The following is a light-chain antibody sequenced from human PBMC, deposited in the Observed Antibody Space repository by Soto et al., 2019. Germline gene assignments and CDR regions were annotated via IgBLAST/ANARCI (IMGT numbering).Light chain of an antibody. CDR3: NSYTNTAARV. Sequence: QSALTQPASVSGSPGQSITISCTVTSSDVGAHNFVSWYQQHPGKAPKLMIYEVSNRPSGVSDRFSGSKSGNTASLTISGLQAEDEADYYCNSYTNTAARVFGTGTKVTVL. J-gene: IGLJ1*01. CDR1: SSDVGAHNF. CDR2: EVS. V-gene: IGLV2-14*01.